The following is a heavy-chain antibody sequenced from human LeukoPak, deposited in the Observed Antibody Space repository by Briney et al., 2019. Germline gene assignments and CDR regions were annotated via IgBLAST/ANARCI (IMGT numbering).Heavy chain of an antibody. Sequence: GGSLRLSCAASGFTFSSYWVNWVRQAPGKGLEWVANIHEDGSDKYYVDSVKGRFTVSRDNAKNSLYLQMNSLRAEDTAVYYCARILRLHTPKAFDIWVQGTMATVPS. V-gene: IGHV3-7*05. CDR1: GFTFSSYW. CDR2: IHEDGSDK. CDR3: ARILRLHTPKAFDI. D-gene: IGHD5-24*01. J-gene: IGHJ3*02.